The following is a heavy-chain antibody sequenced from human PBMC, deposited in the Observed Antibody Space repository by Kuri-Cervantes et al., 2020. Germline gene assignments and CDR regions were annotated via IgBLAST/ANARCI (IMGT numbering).Heavy chain of an antibody. CDR2: ISGSGGST. CDR3: ARKEHDYGDEGDYFDY. J-gene: IGHJ4*02. CDR1: GFTFSSYA. D-gene: IGHD4-17*01. Sequence: GESLKISCAASGFTFSSYAMSWVRQAPGKGLEWVSAISGSGGSTYYADSVKGRFTISRDNSKNTLYLQMNSLRSEDTAVYYCARKEHDYGDEGDYFDYWGQGTLVTVSS. V-gene: IGHV3-23*01.